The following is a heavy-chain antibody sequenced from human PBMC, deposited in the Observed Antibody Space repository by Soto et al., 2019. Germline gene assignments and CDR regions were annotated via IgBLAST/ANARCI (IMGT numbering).Heavy chain of an antibody. J-gene: IGHJ4*02. Sequence: SETLSLTCAVYGGSFSGYYWSWIRQPPGKGLEWIGEINHSGSTNYNPSLKSRVTISVDTSKNQFSLKLSSVTAADTAVYYCAREERNSGTVTSDYWGQGTLVTVSS. CDR3: AREERNSGTVTSDY. D-gene: IGHD4-4*01. CDR2: INHSGST. V-gene: IGHV4-34*01. CDR1: GGSFSGYY.